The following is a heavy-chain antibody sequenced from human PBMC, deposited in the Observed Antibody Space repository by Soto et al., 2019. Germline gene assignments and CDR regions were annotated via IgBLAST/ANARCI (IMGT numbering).Heavy chain of an antibody. J-gene: IGHJ4*02. V-gene: IGHV1-8*01. CDR1: GYTYSSYD. Sequence: GASVKVSCKTSGYTYSSYDINWVRQATGQGLEWMGWMNPNNGNTGYAQKFQGRVTMTRNISITTAYMELSSLRSEDTAAYHCASGPERAGSGSSYFEYWGQGTPVTVSS. CDR2: MNPNNGNT. D-gene: IGHD3-10*01. CDR3: ASGPERAGSGSSYFEY.